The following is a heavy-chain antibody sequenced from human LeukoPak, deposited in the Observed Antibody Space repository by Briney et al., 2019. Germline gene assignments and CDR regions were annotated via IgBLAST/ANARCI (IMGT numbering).Heavy chain of an antibody. Sequence: GGSLRLSCAASGFTFSSYAMTWVRQAPGKGLEWVSAISGTGGTTYYADSVRRRFTISRDNSKNTLYLQMNSLRAEDTAVYYCAKERNDDFWSGYSDYALDIWGQGTMVTVSS. J-gene: IGHJ3*02. V-gene: IGHV3-23*01. CDR2: ISGTGGTT. CDR3: AKERNDDFWSGYSDYALDI. D-gene: IGHD3-3*01. CDR1: GFTFSSYA.